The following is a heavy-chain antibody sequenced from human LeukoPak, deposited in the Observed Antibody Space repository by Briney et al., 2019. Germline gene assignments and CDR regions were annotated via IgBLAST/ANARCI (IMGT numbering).Heavy chain of an antibody. CDR2: ISSSSSSI. Sequence: GGSLRLSCAASGFTSSSYSMNWVRQAPGKGLEWVSYISSSSSSIYYADPVKGRFTISRDNAKNSLYLQMNSLRAEDTAVYYCARESSSSWYRSDAFDIWGQGTMVTVSS. V-gene: IGHV3-48*01. J-gene: IGHJ3*02. CDR3: ARESSSSWYRSDAFDI. CDR1: GFTSSSYS. D-gene: IGHD6-13*01.